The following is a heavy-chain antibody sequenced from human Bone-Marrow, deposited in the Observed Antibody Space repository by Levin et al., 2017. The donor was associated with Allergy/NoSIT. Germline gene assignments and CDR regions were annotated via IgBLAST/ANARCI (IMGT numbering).Heavy chain of an antibody. D-gene: IGHD4-17*01. V-gene: IGHV4-61*01. CDR1: GGSVNRGYFY. J-gene: IGHJ4*02. CDR3: ARDSTAAEFDF. Sequence: SQTLSLTCTVSGGSVNRGYFYWSWIRQPPGKGLEWIGYISYSGSTNYNPSLKSRVTISVDPSSNQFSLKLTSVTAAETAGYYCARDSTAAEFDFWGQGTLVIVSS. CDR2: ISYSGST.